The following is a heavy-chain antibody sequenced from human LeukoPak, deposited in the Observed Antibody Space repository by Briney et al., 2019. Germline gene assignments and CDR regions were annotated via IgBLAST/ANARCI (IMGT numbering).Heavy chain of an antibody. CDR3: ASGELRWYFDL. V-gene: IGHV4-39*01. CDR2: IYYSGNT. J-gene: IGHJ2*01. D-gene: IGHD1-26*01. CDR1: GDSIAATSYY. Sequence: SETLSLTCSVSGDSIAATSYYWAWIRQPPGMGLEWIGSIYYSGNTNYDPSLQSRVTMSVDTSKNQFSLSLSSVTAADTAVYYCASGELRWYFDLWGRGTLVTVSS.